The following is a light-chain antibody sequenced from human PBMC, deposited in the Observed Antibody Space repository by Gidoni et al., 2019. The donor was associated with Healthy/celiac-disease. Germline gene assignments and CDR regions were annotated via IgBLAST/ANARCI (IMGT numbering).Light chain of an antibody. CDR3: QQRNSWPIT. V-gene: IGKV3-11*01. J-gene: IGKJ4*01. Sequence: EIVLTPSPATLSLSPGERATLSCRASQSVSSYLAWYQQKPGQAPRLLIYDASNRATGVPARFSGSGSGTDFTLTISSLEPEDFAIYYCQQRNSWPITFGGGTKVEIK. CDR2: DAS. CDR1: QSVSSY.